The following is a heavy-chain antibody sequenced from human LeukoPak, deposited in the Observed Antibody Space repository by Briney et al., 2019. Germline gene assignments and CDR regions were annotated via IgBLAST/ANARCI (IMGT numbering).Heavy chain of an antibody. CDR1: GFTFSSYG. D-gene: IGHD3-3*01. Sequence: GRSLRLSCAASGFTFSSYGMHWVRQAPGKGLEWVSVIYSGGSTYYADSVKGRFTISRDNSKNTLYLQMNSLRAEDTAVYYCARTFWSGYSDYWGQGTLVTVSS. CDR3: ARTFWSGYSDY. J-gene: IGHJ4*02. V-gene: IGHV3-NL1*01. CDR2: IYSGGST.